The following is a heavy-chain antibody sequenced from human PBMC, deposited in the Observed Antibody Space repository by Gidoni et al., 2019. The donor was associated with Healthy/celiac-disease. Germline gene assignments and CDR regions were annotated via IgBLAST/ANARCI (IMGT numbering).Heavy chain of an antibody. V-gene: IGHV1-3*01. CDR2: INAGNGNT. CDR3: ARSYYYGSGSWFDP. J-gene: IGHJ5*02. CDR1: GYPFTSDA. D-gene: IGHD3-10*01. Sequence: QVQLVQSGAAVKTPWASVKVSCKASGYPFTSDAMHWVRQAPGQSLDWMGWINAGNGNTNYSQKFQGRVTITRDTSASTAYMELSSLRSEDTAVYYCARSYYYGSGSWFDPWGQGTLVTVSS.